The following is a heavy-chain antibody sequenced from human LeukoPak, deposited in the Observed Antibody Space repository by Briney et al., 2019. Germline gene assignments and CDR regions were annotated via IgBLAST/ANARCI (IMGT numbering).Heavy chain of an antibody. Sequence: SETLSLTCSVSGYSISSGYYWGWIRQPPGKGLEWIATIYHSPSTSYNPSLKSRVTISVDTSKNQFSLKLDSVTAADTAVYHCARNASNSGTSYFDYWGQGTLITVSS. D-gene: IGHD1-26*01. CDR2: IYHSPST. J-gene: IGHJ4*02. V-gene: IGHV4-38-2*01. CDR3: ARNASNSGTSYFDY. CDR1: GYSISSGYY.